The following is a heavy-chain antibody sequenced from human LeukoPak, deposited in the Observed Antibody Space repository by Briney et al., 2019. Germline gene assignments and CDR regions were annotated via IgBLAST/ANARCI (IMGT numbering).Heavy chain of an antibody. V-gene: IGHV4-34*01. Sequence: SETLSLTCAVYGGSFSGCYWSWIRQPPGKGLEWIGEINHSGSTNYNPSLKSRVTISVDTSKNQFSLKLRSVTAADTAVYYCARPSGDILTGYYGLWGQGTLVTVSS. CDR1: GGSFSGCY. J-gene: IGHJ4*02. CDR2: INHSGST. CDR3: ARPSGDILTGYYGL. D-gene: IGHD3-9*01.